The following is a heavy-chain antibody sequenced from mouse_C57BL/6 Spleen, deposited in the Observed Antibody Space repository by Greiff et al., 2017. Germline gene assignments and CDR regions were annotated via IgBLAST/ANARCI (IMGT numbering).Heavy chain of an antibody. CDR3: ASDGSSPMDY. V-gene: IGHV1-4*01. Sequence: VQLQQSGAELVRPGASVKMSCKASGYTFTSYTMHWVKQRPGQGLEWIGYINPSSGYTKYNQKFKAKATLTADKSSSTAYMQLSSLTSEDSAVYYCASDGSSPMDYWGQGTTVTVSS. CDR2: INPSSGYT. CDR1: GYTFTSYT. D-gene: IGHD1-1*01. J-gene: IGHJ4*01.